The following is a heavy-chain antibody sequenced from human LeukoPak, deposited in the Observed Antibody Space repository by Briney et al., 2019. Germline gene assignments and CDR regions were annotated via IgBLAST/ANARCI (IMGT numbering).Heavy chain of an antibody. CDR3: ARDGGYYDSSGYQEPDAFDI. V-gene: IGHV4-61*01. CDR2: IYYSGST. D-gene: IGHD3-22*01. CDR1: GDSISSSNSY. Sequence: PSETLSLTCTVSGDSISSSNSYWGWIRQPPGKGLEWIGYIYYSGSTNYNPSLKSRVTISVDTSKNQFSLKLSSVTAADTAVYYCARDGGYYDSSGYQEPDAFDIWGQGTMVTVSS. J-gene: IGHJ3*02.